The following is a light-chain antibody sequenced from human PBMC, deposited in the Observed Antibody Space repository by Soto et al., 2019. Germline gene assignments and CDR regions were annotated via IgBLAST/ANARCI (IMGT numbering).Light chain of an antibody. V-gene: IGKV3-20*01. CDR2: GAS. Sequence: EIVLTQSPGTLSLSPGERATLSCRASQSVSSSYLAWDQQKPGQAPRLLIYGASSRATGIPDRFSGSVSGTDFTITISRLEPEDVAVYYGQQYGSSTPYTFGQGTKMEIK. CDR3: QQYGSSTPYT. J-gene: IGKJ2*01. CDR1: QSVSSSY.